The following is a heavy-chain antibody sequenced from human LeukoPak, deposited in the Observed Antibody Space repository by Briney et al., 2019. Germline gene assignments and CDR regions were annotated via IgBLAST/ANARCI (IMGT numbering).Heavy chain of an antibody. CDR1: GYSINSGYY. CDR3: ARRQTYFFDH. CDR2: TYHSGST. J-gene: IGHJ4*02. V-gene: IGHV4-38-2*02. Sequence: SETLSLTCTVSGYSINSGYYWGWVRQPPGKGLEWIASTYHSGSTYYNPSLKNRVTMSADTSKNQFSLRLSSVTAADTAVYYCARRQTYFFDHWGQGTLVTVSS.